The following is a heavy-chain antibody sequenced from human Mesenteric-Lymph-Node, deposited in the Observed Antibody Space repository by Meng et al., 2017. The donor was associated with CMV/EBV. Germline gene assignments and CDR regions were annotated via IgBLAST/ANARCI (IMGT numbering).Heavy chain of an antibody. D-gene: IGHD3-10*01. Sequence: SGYTFTSYAMHWVRQAPGQRLGWMGWINAGNGNTKYSQKFPGRVTITRDTSASTAYMELSSLRSEDTAVYYCARAYGSGSYYNWFDPWGQGTLVTVSS. CDR2: INAGNGNT. J-gene: IGHJ5*02. V-gene: IGHV1-3*01. CDR3: ARAYGSGSYYNWFDP. CDR1: GYTFTSYA.